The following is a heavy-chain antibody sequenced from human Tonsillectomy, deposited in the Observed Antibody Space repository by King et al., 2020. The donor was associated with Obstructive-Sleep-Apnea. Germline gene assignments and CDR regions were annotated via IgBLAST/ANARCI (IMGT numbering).Heavy chain of an antibody. CDR2: ISSSSSTI. V-gene: IGHV3-48*04. Sequence: VQLVESGGGLVQPGGSLRLSCAASGFTFSGYNMNWVRQAPGKGLEWVSYISSSSSTIYYADSVKGRFTISGDNAKNSLYLQMNSLRAEDTAVYYCARDLVPDAFDIWGQGTMVTVSS. CDR1: GFTFSGYN. D-gene: IGHD6-13*01. CDR3: ARDLVPDAFDI. J-gene: IGHJ3*02.